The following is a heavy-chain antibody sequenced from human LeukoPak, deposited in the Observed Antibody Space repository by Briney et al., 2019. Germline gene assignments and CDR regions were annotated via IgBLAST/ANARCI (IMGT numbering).Heavy chain of an antibody. V-gene: IGHV3-13*04. D-gene: IGHD3-10*01. CDR1: GFTFSSYD. J-gene: IGHJ6*02. CDR3: AASPGTWYYGSGSTYYGMDI. Sequence: GGSLRLSCAASGFTFSSYDMHWVRQTTGKGLEWVSAIGTAGDTYYPGSVKGRFTISRENAKNSVYLQMNSLRAGDTAVYFCAASPGTWYYGSGSTYYGMDIWGQGTTVTVSS. CDR2: IGTAGDT.